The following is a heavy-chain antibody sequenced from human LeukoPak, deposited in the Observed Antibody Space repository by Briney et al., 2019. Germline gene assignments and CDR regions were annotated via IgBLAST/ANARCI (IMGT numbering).Heavy chain of an antibody. D-gene: IGHD2-21*02. CDR3: ARDPTRGTATFDY. V-gene: IGHV3-21*06. CDR2: ISSSSSYI. Sequence: PGGTLRLSCAASGFTFSRYSMNWVRQAPGKGLEWVTSISSSSSYIYYADSVKGRFTTSRDHAKNSLYMQMNSLRAEDTAVYYCARDPTRGTATFDYWGQGTLVTVSS. CDR1: GFTFSRYS. J-gene: IGHJ4*02.